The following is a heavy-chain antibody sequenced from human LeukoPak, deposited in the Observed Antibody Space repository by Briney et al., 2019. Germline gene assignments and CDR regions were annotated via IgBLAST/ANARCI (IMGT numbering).Heavy chain of an antibody. CDR2: ISSSSSYT. Sequence: PGGSLRLSCAASGFTFSDYYMSWIRQAPGKGLEWVSYISSSSSYTNYPASVKGRSTTSRDNAKNSLYLQMNSLRAEDTAVYYCARRVTGRGTFYFDYWGQGSLVTVSS. D-gene: IGHD3-16*01. J-gene: IGHJ4*02. CDR3: ARRVTGRGTFYFDY. CDR1: GFTFSDYY. V-gene: IGHV3-11*03.